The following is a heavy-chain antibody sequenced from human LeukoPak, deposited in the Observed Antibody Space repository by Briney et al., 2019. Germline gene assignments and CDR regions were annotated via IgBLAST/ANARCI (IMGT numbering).Heavy chain of an antibody. Sequence: ASVKVSCKASGYTFTGYYMHWVRQATGQGLEWMGWINPNSGGTNYAQKFQGRVTMTRDTSISTAYMELSRLRSDDTAVYYCARVTSAYYYDSSGYYRHYFDYWGQGTLVTVSS. CDR1: GYTFTGYY. V-gene: IGHV1-2*02. CDR3: ARVTSAYYYDSSGYYRHYFDY. CDR2: INPNSGGT. D-gene: IGHD3-22*01. J-gene: IGHJ4*02.